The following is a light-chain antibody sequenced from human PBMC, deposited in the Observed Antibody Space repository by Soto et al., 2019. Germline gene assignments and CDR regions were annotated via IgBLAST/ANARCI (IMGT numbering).Light chain of an antibody. CDR2: GNS. Sequence: QSVLTQPPSVSGAPGQRVTISCTGSNSNIGAGYDVHWYQQLPGTAPKLLIYGNSNRPSGVPDRFSGSKSVTSASLAITGLQAEDEADYYCSSYSDTNICVFGTGTKVTVL. V-gene: IGLV1-40*01. J-gene: IGLJ1*01. CDR3: SSYSDTNICV. CDR1: NSNIGAGYD.